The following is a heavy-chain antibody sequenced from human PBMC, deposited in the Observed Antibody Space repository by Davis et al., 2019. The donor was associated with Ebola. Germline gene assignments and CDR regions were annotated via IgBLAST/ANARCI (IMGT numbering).Heavy chain of an antibody. J-gene: IGHJ4*02. Sequence: GESLKISCAASGFTFSNYWMSWVRQAPGKGLEWVANIEQDGSEKYYVDSVKGRFTISRDNAKNSLYLQMNSLRAEDTAVYYCARDGQYYDFWSGYSDYWGQGTLVTVSS. CDR3: ARDGQYYDFWSGYSDY. CDR1: GFTFSNYW. CDR2: IEQDGSEK. D-gene: IGHD3-3*01. V-gene: IGHV3-7*01.